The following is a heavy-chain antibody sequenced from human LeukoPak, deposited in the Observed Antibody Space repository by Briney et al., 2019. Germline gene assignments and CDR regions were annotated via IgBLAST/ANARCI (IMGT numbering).Heavy chain of an antibody. CDR3: TAEPDCGEPHPLD. CDR1: GFTFSNAW. CDR2: IKSKTDGGTT. J-gene: IGHJ4*02. D-gene: IGHD4-17*01. Sequence: GGSLRLSCAASGFTFSNAWMSWVRQAPGKGLEWVGRIKSKTDGGTTDYAAPVKGRFTISRDDSKNTLYLQMNSLKTEDTAVYYCTAEPDCGEPHPLDWGQGTLITVSS. V-gene: IGHV3-15*01.